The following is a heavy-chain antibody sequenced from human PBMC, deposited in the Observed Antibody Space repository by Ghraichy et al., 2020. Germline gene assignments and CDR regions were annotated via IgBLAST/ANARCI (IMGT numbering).Heavy chain of an antibody. Sequence: SVKVSCKASGGTFSSYAISWVRQAPGQGLEWMGGIIPIFGTANYAQKFQGRVTITTDESTSTAYMELSSLRSEDTAVYYCAREESGSGSYPFGLYYYYGMDVWGQGTTVTVSS. CDR2: IIPIFGTA. D-gene: IGHD1-26*01. J-gene: IGHJ6*02. CDR3: AREESGSGSYPFGLYYYYGMDV. CDR1: GGTFSSYA. V-gene: IGHV1-69*05.